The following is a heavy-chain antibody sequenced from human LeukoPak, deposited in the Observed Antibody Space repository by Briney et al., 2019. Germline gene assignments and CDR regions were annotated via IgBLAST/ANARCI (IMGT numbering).Heavy chain of an antibody. CDR1: GGSISSYY. CDR3: ARLHYDFWSGYKFDY. J-gene: IGHJ4*02. Sequence: SETLSLTCTVSGGSISSYYWSWIRQPPGKGLEWIGYIYYSGSTNYNPSLKSRVTISVDTPKNQFSLKLSSVTAADTAVYYCARLHYDFWSGYKFDYWGQGTLVTVSS. V-gene: IGHV4-59*08. D-gene: IGHD3-3*01. CDR2: IYYSGST.